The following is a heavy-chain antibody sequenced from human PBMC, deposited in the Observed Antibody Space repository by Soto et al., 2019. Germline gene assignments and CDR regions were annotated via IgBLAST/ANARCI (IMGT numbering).Heavy chain of an antibody. Sequence: QVQLVQSGAEVKKPGSSVKVSCKASGGTFSTDSISWVRQAPGQGLEWMGGIIQMFGTANNAQKFQGRVTITADESTSTAYMDLSSLRSEDTAVYFWAREFDGYYGMDVWGQGTTVTVAS. J-gene: IGHJ6*02. D-gene: IGHD3-10*01. V-gene: IGHV1-69*12. CDR2: IIQMFGTA. CDR3: AREFDGYYGMDV. CDR1: GGTFSTDS.